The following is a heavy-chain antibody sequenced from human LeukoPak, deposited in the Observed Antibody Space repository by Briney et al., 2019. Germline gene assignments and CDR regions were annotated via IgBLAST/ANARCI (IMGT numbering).Heavy chain of an antibody. CDR3: ARERPSSYVFDY. V-gene: IGHV3-30*04. Sequence: SCKASGYTFTSYYMHWVRQAPGKGLEWVAVISYDGNNKYYADSVKGRFTISRDNSKNTLYLQINSLRAEDTVVYYCARERPSSYVFDYWGQGTLVTVSS. D-gene: IGHD2-2*01. CDR1: GYTFTSYY. J-gene: IGHJ4*02. CDR2: ISYDGNNK.